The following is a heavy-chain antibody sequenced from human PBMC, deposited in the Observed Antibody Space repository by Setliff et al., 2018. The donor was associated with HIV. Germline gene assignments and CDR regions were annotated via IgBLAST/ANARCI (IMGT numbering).Heavy chain of an antibody. D-gene: IGHD2-21*01. CDR3: TRHPLQPEVSGYFYLMDV. Sequence: SETLSLTCTVSDGSVSSSSYYWAWIRQSPGKGLEWIGSIYAGGSTYYQPSLKSRVTISLDTSKNQFSLKLNSVTAADTAVYYCTRHPLQPEVSGYFYLMDVWGTGTTVTVS. CDR1: DGSVSSSSYY. CDR2: IYAGGST. V-gene: IGHV4-39*07. J-gene: IGHJ6*03.